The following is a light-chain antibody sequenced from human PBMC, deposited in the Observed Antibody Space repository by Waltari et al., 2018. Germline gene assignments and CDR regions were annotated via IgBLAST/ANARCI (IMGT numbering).Light chain of an antibody. V-gene: IGLV1-40*01. CDR1: GSNLGAGYD. CDR3: QSYDTSLRVV. Sequence: QSVLTQPPSVSGAPGQGVTISCTGSGSNLGAGYDVHWYQQLPRAAPNLLIYGSTTRPLGVPDRFFGSTSGTSASLAITGLQAEDEADYYCQSYDTSLRVVFGGGTKLTVL. J-gene: IGLJ2*01. CDR2: GST.